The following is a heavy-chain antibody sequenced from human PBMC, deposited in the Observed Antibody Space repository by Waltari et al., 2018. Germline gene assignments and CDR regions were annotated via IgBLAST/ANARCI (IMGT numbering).Heavy chain of an antibody. J-gene: IGHJ4*02. V-gene: IGHV4-34*01. CDR2: INHSGST. CDR1: GGSFRGYY. CDR3: ARSEDDSSGYYIPGY. D-gene: IGHD3-22*01. Sequence: QVQLQQWGAGLLKPSETLSLTCAVYGGSFRGYYWSWIRQPPGKGLEWIGEINHSGSTNYNPSLKSRVTISVDTSKNQFSLKLSSVTAADTAVYYCARSEDDSSGYYIPGYWGQGTLVTVSS.